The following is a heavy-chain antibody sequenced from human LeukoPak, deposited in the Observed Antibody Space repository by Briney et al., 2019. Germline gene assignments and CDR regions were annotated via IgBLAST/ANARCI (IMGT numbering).Heavy chain of an antibody. CDR2: IYYSGST. D-gene: IGHD4-17*01. J-gene: IGHJ4*02. V-gene: IGHV4-59*08. Sequence: SETLSLTCTVSGGSISSYYWSWIRQPPGKGLEWIGYIYYSGSTNYNPSLKSRVTMSVDTSKNQFSLKLSSVTAADTAVYYCARLDDYGDYRFDYWGQGTLVTVSS. CDR1: GGSISSYY. CDR3: ARLDDYGDYRFDY.